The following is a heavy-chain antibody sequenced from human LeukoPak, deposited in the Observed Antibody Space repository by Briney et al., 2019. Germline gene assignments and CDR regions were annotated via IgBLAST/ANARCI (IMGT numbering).Heavy chain of an antibody. Sequence: PGGSLRLSCADSGFTFSSHWMHWVRQAPGKGLEWVANIKQDGSEKYYVDSVKGRFTISRDNAKNSLYLQMNSLRAEDTAVYYCARVLIVATIVYFDYWGQGTLVTVSS. J-gene: IGHJ4*02. CDR1: GFTFSSHW. D-gene: IGHD5-12*01. CDR3: ARVLIVATIVYFDY. CDR2: IKQDGSEK. V-gene: IGHV3-7*01.